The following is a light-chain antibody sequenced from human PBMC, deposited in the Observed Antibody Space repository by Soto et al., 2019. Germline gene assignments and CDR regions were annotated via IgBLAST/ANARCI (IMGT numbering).Light chain of an antibody. CDR1: QSVSSNY. Sequence: EIVLTQSPGTLSLSPRERATLSCRASQSVSSNYLAWYQQKPGQAPRLLIYGASNRDTGIPDRFSGSGSGTDFTLTINILEPEDFAVYYCQQYGNSPPITFGPGTKVYVK. CDR2: GAS. V-gene: IGKV3-20*01. J-gene: IGKJ3*01. CDR3: QQYGNSPPIT.